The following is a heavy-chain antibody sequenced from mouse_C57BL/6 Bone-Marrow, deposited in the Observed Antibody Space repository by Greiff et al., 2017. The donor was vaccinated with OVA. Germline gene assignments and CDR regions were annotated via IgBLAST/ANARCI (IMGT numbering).Heavy chain of an antibody. Sequence: QVQLQQPGAELVKPGASVKMSCKASGYTFTSYWITWVKQRPGQGLEWIGDIYPGSGSTNYNEKFKSKATLTVDTSSSTAYMQLSSLTSEDSAVYYCARDHYGSSYGFAYWGKGTLVTVSA. CDR3: ARDHYGSSYGFAY. D-gene: IGHD1-1*01. J-gene: IGHJ3*01. CDR1: GYTFTSYW. CDR2: IYPGSGST. V-gene: IGHV1-55*01.